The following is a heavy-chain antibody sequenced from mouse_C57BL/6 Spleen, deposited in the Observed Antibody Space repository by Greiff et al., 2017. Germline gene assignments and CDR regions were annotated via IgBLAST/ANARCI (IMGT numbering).Heavy chain of an antibody. V-gene: IGHV3-6*01. Sequence: EVQLVESGPGLVKPSQSLSLTCSVTGYSITSGYYWNWIRQFPGNKLEWMGYISYDGSNNYTPSLKNRISITRDTSKNQFFLKLHSVTTEDTATYYGARAAHRYAMDYWGQGTSVTVSS. CDR3: ARAAHRYAMDY. J-gene: IGHJ4*01. CDR2: ISYDGSN. D-gene: IGHD3-2*02. CDR1: GYSITSGYY.